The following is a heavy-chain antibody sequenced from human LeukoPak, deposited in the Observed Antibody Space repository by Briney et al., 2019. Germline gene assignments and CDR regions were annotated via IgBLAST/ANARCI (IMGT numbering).Heavy chain of an antibody. V-gene: IGHV3-74*01. CDR3: ARGGYSYGYGDYFDY. CDR1: GFTFSSYW. J-gene: IGHJ4*02. Sequence: PGGSLRLSCAASGFTFSSYWMHWVRQAPGKGLVWVSRINSDGSSTSYADSVKGRFTISRDNAKNTLYLQMNSLRAEDTAVYYCARGGYSYGYGDYFDYWGQGTLVTVSS. D-gene: IGHD5-18*01. CDR2: INSDGSST.